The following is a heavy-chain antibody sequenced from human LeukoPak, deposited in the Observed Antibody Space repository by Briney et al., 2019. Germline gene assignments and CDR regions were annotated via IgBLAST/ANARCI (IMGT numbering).Heavy chain of an antibody. D-gene: IGHD2-2*01. CDR2: INHSGST. CDR3: ARLYCSSTSCL. J-gene: IGHJ4*02. V-gene: IGHV4-34*01. Sequence: SETLSLTCAVYGGSFSGYYWSWIRQPPGKGLEWIGEINHSGSTNYNPSLKSRVTISVDTSKNQLSLKLSSVTAADTAVYYCARLYCSSTSCLWGQGTLVTVSS. CDR1: GGSFSGYY.